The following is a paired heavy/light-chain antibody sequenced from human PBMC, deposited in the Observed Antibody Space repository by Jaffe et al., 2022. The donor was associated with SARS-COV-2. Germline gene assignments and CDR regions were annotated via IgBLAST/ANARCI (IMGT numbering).Light chain of an antibody. Sequence: EIVMTQSPATLSVSPGERATLSCRASQSVSSNLAWYRQKPGQAPRLVIYGASTRATGIPARFSGSGSGTEFTLTISRLQSEDFVVYYCQQYNSWPPTWTFGHGTKVEIK. V-gene: IGKV3-15*01. CDR2: GAS. CDR1: QSVSSN. CDR3: QQYNSWPPTWT. J-gene: IGKJ1*01.
Heavy chain of an antibody. Sequence: QVQLQESGPGLVKPSETLSLTCTVSGGSISNYYWSWIRQPPGKGLEWIGHIYFNGSTNYNPSLKSRVTISVDTSKNQFSLKLSSVTAADTAVYYCARHFNGWYFFDYWGQGTLVTVSS. J-gene: IGHJ4*02. CDR2: IYFNGST. CDR1: GGSISNYY. V-gene: IGHV4-59*08. D-gene: IGHD6-19*01. CDR3: ARHFNGWYFFDY.